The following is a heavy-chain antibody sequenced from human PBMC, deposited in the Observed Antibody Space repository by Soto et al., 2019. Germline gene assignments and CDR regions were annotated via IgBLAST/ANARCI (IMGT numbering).Heavy chain of an antibody. CDR3: ATGRNIYYYDSSGGFGY. D-gene: IGHD3-22*01. CDR1: GGSISSSSYY. CDR2: IYYSGST. V-gene: IGHV4-39*01. Sequence: QLQLQESGPGLVKPSETLSLTCTVSGGSISSSSYYWGWIRQPPGKGLEWIGSIYYSGSTYYNPSLKSRVTISVDTSKNQFSLKLSSVTAADTAVYYCATGRNIYYYDSSGGFGYWGQGTLVTVSS. J-gene: IGHJ4*02.